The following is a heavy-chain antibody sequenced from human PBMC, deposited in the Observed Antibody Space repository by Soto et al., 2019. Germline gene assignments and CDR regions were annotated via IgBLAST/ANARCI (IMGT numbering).Heavy chain of an antibody. CDR2: ISYDGSNK. V-gene: IGHV3-30*03. Sequence: GGSLRLSCAASGFTFSSYGMHWVRQAPGKGLEWVAVISYDGSNKYYADSVKGRFTISRDNSKNTLYLQMNSLRAEDTAVYHCARGSSSAWLLDNWGQGTLVTVSS. J-gene: IGHJ4*02. D-gene: IGHD6-25*01. CDR1: GFTFSSYG. CDR3: ARGSSSAWLLDN.